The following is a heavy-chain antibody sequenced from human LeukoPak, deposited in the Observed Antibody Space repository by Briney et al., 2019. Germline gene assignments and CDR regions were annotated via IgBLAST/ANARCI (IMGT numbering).Heavy chain of an antibody. V-gene: IGHV3-48*01. CDR2: ISSSSSTI. CDR3: ARPSPPGDGYNPSDY. Sequence: GGSLRLSCAASGFTVSSNYMSWVRQAPGKGLEWVSYISSSSSTIYYADSVKGRFTISRDDAKNSLYLQMNSLRAEDTAVYYCARPSPPGDGYNPSDYWGPGSLVIVSS. CDR1: GFTVSSNY. J-gene: IGHJ4*02. D-gene: IGHD5-24*01.